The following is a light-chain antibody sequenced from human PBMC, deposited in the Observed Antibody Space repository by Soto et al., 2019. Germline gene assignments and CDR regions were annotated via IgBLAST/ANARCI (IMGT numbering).Light chain of an antibody. Sequence: QSVLTQPASVSGSPGQSITISCTGTSSDVGGYNYVSWYQQHPGKAPKLMIYEVSNRPSGVSNRFSGSKSGNTASLTISGLQAEDEADYYCSSYTSSCTPYVVFGGGTKLTVL. V-gene: IGLV2-14*01. CDR1: SSDVGGYNY. J-gene: IGLJ2*01. CDR3: SSYTSSCTPYVV. CDR2: EVS.